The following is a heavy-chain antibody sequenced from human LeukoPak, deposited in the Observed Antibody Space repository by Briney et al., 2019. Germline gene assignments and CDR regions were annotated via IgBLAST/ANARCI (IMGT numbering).Heavy chain of an antibody. D-gene: IGHD3-10*01. Sequence: PGGSLRLSCSASGFTFSNYAMHWVRQAPGKGLEYVSAISGNGGTTYYADSVKGRFTISRDNSKNTLYLQMSSLRTEDTAVYFCVRGGYDSGSYIGWGQGTLVTVSS. CDR1: GFTFSNYA. CDR2: ISGNGGTT. J-gene: IGHJ4*02. V-gene: IGHV3-64D*06. CDR3: VRGGYDSGSYIG.